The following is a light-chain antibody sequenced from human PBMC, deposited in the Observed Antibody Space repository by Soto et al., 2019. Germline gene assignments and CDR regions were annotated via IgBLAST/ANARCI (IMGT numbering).Light chain of an antibody. J-gene: IGKJ4*01. CDR2: GPS. CDR3: QQYGRSPLT. V-gene: IGKV3-20*01. CDR1: LSVSSSY. Sequence: EIVWTRSQGTLYLSPGERATLSCMASLSVSSSYLAWYQQKPGQAHRLLIYGPSRRATAIPDRFSGSGSGTDFTLTISRLEPDDFAVDYFQQYGRSPLTFGGGTKLEIK.